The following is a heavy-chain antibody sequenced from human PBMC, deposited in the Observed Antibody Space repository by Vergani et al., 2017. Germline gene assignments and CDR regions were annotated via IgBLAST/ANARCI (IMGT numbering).Heavy chain of an antibody. Sequence: EVQLVESGGGLVQPGGSLRLSCAASGFTVSSNYMSWVRQAPGKGLEWVSVIYSGGSTYYADSVKGRFTISRDTSKNTLYLQMNSLRAEDTAVYYCARAPTGTGHSGAFDIWGQGTMVTVSS. V-gene: IGHV3-66*01. CDR2: IYSGGST. J-gene: IGHJ3*02. CDR1: GFTVSSNY. CDR3: ARAPTGTGHSGAFDI. D-gene: IGHD1-1*01.